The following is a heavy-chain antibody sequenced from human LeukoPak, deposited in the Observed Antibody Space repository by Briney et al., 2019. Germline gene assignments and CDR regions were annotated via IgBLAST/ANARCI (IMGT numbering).Heavy chain of an antibody. CDR1: QFNFNKFG. CDR3: ARVVGSEGNWYVDY. CDR2: ISGNADSI. V-gene: IGHV3-23*01. J-gene: IGHJ4*02. Sequence: GGSLRLSCATSQFNFNKFGMTWVRQAPGKGLEWVASISGNADSIQYAASVQGRFAISRDNSRNTLYLQMNSLRVEDTAVYYCARVVGSEGNWYVDYWGQGTLVTVSS. D-gene: IGHD1-1*01.